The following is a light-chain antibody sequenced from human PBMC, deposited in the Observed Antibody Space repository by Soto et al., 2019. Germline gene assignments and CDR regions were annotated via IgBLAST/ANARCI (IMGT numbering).Light chain of an antibody. CDR1: QSVSSN. J-gene: IGKJ4*01. Sequence: EIVMTQSTATLSLSPGERATLSCRASQSVSSNLAWYQQKPGQGPRLLIYGAFTRATGIPARFSGSGSGTEFTLSIDTLQSEDFAVYYCQQYTHWPLTFGGGTKVEIK. CDR3: QQYTHWPLT. CDR2: GAF. V-gene: IGKV3-15*01.